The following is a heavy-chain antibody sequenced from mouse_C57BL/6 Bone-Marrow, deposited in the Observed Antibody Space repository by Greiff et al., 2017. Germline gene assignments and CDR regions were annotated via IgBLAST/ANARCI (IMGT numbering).Heavy chain of an antibody. Sequence: DVKLVESGGGLVQPGGSLKLSCAASGFTFSDYGMAWVRQAPRKGPEWVAFISNLAYSIYYADTVTGRFTISRENAKNTLYLEMSSLRSEDTAMYYCARSFITTVVDWYFDVWGTGTTVTVSS. CDR3: ARSFITTVVDWYFDV. V-gene: IGHV5-15*01. CDR2: ISNLAYSI. J-gene: IGHJ1*03. CDR1: GFTFSDYG. D-gene: IGHD1-1*01.